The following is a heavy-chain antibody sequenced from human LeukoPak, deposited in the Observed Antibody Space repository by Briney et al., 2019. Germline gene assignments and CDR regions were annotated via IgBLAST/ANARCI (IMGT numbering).Heavy chain of an antibody. D-gene: IGHD6-25*01. CDR1: GLTLSNSA. V-gene: IGHV3-23*01. Sequence: GGSLRLSCAASGLTLSNSAMGWVRQAPGKGLEWVSVISRSGENTYYADSVKGRFTVSRDSSKNTLYVQMNSPRAEDTAIYYCARVQRLIDPFDIWGQGTLVTVSS. CDR3: ARVQRLIDPFDI. J-gene: IGHJ3*02. CDR2: ISRSGENT.